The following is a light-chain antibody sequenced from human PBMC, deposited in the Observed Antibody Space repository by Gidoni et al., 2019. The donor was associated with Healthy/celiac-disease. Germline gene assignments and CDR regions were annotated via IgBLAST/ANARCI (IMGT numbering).Light chain of an antibody. J-gene: IGKJ4*01. CDR1: QDISNY. Sequence: IQITQFPSSLSASVGDRVTITCQASQDISNYLNWYQQKPGKAPKLLIYDASNLETGVPSRFSGSGSGTDFTFTISSLQPEDIATYYCQQYDNIPLTFGGGTKVEIK. CDR2: DAS. V-gene: IGKV1-33*01. CDR3: QQYDNIPLT.